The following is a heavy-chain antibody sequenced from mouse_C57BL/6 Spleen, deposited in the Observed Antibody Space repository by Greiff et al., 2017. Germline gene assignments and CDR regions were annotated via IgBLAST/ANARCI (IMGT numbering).Heavy chain of an antibody. CDR2: IYPSDSET. CDR3: ARWEGYFDV. CDR1: GYTFTSYW. D-gene: IGHD4-1*01. V-gene: IGHV1-61*01. J-gene: IGHJ1*03. Sequence: VQLQQPGAELVRPGSSVKLSCKASGYTFTSYWMGWVKQRPGQGLEWIGNIYPSDSETHYNQKFKDKATLTVDKSSSTAYMQLSSLTSEDSAVYYCARWEGYFDVWGTGTTVTVSS.